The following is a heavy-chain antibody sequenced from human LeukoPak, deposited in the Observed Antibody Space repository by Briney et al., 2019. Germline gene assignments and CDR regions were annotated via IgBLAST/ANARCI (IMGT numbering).Heavy chain of an antibody. J-gene: IGHJ4*02. CDR3: ARDPYSSSGGGY. CDR2: INPNSGGT. Sequence: ASVKVSCKASGYTFTGYYTHWVRQAPGQGLEWMGWINPNSGGTNYAQKFQGRVTMTRDTSISTAYMELTRLRSDDTAVYYCARDPYSSSGGGYWGQGTLVTVSS. CDR1: GYTFTGYY. D-gene: IGHD6-6*01. V-gene: IGHV1-2*02.